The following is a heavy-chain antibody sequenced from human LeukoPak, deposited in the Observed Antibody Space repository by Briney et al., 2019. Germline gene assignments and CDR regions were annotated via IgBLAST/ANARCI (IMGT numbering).Heavy chain of an antibody. CDR1: GFTFTSSA. V-gene: IGHV1-58*02. CDR2: IVVGSGNT. Sequence: SVKVSCKASGFTFTSSAMQWVRQARGQRLEWIGWIVVGSGNTNYAQKFQERVTITRDMSTSTAYMELSSLRSKDTAVYYCAADGKDTATFDYWGQGTLVTVSS. D-gene: IGHD5-18*01. CDR3: AADGKDTATFDY. J-gene: IGHJ4*02.